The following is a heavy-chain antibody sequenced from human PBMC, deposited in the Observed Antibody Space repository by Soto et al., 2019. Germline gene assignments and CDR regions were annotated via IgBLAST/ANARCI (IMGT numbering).Heavy chain of an antibody. CDR1: GFTFSSYS. J-gene: IGHJ4*02. V-gene: IGHV3-21*01. CDR2: ISSSSSFI. D-gene: IGHD3-10*01. Sequence: EVQLVESGGGLVKPGGSLRLSCAASGFTFSSYSMSWVRQAPGKGLEWLASISSSSSFIYYADSLKGRFTSSRDNAKNSLYLQMNSLRVENAAVYHCTTEEFQVDYWGQGPLVSVSS. CDR3: TTEEFQVDY.